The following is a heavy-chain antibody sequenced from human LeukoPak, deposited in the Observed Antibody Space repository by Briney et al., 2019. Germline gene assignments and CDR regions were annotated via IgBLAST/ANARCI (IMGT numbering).Heavy chain of an antibody. CDR1: GFTASSNY. CDR2: IYSGGST. Sequence: GGSLRLSCAASGFTASSNYMGWVRQAPGKGLEWVSVIYSGGSTYYADSVMGRFAVSRDTSKNTLYLQMDSLRAEDTAIYYCASRGYGSGSYYTFDFWGQGTLVTVSS. CDR3: ASRGYGSGSYYTFDF. D-gene: IGHD3-10*01. V-gene: IGHV3-53*01. J-gene: IGHJ4*02.